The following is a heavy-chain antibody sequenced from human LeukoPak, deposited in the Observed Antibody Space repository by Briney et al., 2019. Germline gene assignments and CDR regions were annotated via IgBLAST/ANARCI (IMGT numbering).Heavy chain of an antibody. J-gene: IGHJ3*02. CDR1: GFTFSSYA. CDR3: AKDRGGSYPTGAFDI. V-gene: IGHV3-23*01. CDR2: ISGSGGST. Sequence: PGGSLRLSCAASGFTFSSYAMSWVRQAPGKGLEWVSAISGSGGSTYYADSVKGRFTISGDNSKNTLYLQMNSLRAEGTAVYYCAKDRGGSYPTGAFDIWGQGTMVTVSS. D-gene: IGHD1-26*01.